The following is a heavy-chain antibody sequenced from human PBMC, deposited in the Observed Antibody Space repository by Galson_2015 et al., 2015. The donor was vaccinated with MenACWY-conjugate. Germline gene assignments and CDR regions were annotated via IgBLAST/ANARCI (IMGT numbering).Heavy chain of an antibody. Sequence: SLRLSCAASGLTFDDYPMHWVRQASGKGLEWISLISRDGGSTYYAESVKGRFTISRDNSKNSLYLQMNSLRTEDTALYYCAKDSGYCSSASCYTSYGMVVWGQGTTVTVSS. CDR3: AKDSGYCSSASCYTSYGMVV. V-gene: IGHV3-43*01. D-gene: IGHD2-2*02. CDR2: ISRDGGST. J-gene: IGHJ6*02. CDR1: GLTFDDYP.